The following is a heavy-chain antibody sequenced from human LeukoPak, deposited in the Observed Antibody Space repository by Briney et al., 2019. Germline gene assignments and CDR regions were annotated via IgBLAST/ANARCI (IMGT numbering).Heavy chain of an antibody. V-gene: IGHV3-9*01. D-gene: IGHD6-13*01. Sequence: GGSLRLSCAASGFTFDDYAMHWVRQAPGKGLEWVSGISWNSGSIGYADSVKGRFTISRDNAKNSLYLQMNSLRAEDTALYYCAKGFSSSWYGSWFDPWGQGTLVTVSS. CDR2: ISWNSGSI. CDR1: GFTFDDYA. J-gene: IGHJ5*02. CDR3: AKGFSSSWYGSWFDP.